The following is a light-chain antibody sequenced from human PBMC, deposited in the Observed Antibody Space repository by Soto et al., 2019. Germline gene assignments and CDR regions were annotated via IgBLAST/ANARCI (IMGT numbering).Light chain of an antibody. CDR3: AAWDDSLSGFYV. Sequence: QAVLTQPPSASGTPGQRVTISCSGSFSNVGNNYVFWYQKFPGTAPKLLIHSDNQRPSGVPDRFSGSKSGTSASLAISGLRSEDEADYYCAAWDDSLSGFYVFGTGTKLNVL. CDR1: FSNVGNNY. CDR2: SDN. V-gene: IGLV1-47*02. J-gene: IGLJ1*01.